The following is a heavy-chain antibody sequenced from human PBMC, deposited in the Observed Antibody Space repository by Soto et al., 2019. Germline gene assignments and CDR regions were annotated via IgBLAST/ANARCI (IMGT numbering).Heavy chain of an antibody. CDR2: INHSGST. J-gene: IGHJ4*02. CDR1: GGSFSGYY. Sequence: QVQLQQWGAGLLKPSETLSLTCAVYGGSFSGYYWSWIRQPPGKGLEWIGEINHSGSTNYNPSLKSRVTLSVDTSKNQFSLKLSSVTAADTAVYYCARASKWLVPFDYWGQGTLVTVSS. CDR3: ARASKWLVPFDY. D-gene: IGHD6-19*01. V-gene: IGHV4-34*01.